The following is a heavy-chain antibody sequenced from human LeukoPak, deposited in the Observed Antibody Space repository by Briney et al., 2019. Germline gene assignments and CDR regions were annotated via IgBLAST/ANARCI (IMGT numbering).Heavy chain of an antibody. Sequence: GGPLRLSCAASGFTFSSYGMNWVRQAPGKGLEWVSSITSSNSYIYYADSVKGRFTISRDNAKNSLYLQMNSLRAEDTAVYYCARSYSSSGGTFDYWGQGTLVTVSS. J-gene: IGHJ4*02. V-gene: IGHV3-21*01. D-gene: IGHD6-6*01. CDR3: ARSYSSSGGTFDY. CDR1: GFTFSSYG. CDR2: ITSSNSYI.